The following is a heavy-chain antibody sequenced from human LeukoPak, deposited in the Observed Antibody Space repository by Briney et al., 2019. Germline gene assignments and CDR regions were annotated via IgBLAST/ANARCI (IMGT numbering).Heavy chain of an antibody. V-gene: IGHV3-53*01. CDR1: GFSVNSYY. J-gene: IGHJ4*02. D-gene: IGHD3-10*01. Sequence: PGGSLRLSCAASGFSVNSYYMSWVRQAPGRGLEWVSALSSGDNTHYADSVNGRFTISRDNSKNTLYLQLNSLRAEDTAVYYCAKVADSGGLWFGEFLYFDYWGQGTLVTVSS. CDR3: AKVADSGGLWFGEFLYFDY. CDR2: LSSGDNT.